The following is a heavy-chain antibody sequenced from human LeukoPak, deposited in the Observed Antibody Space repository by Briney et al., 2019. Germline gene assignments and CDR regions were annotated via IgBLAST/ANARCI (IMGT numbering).Heavy chain of an antibody. V-gene: IGHV2-5*02. CDR2: IYWGDDK. CDR3: AHRVTAMVTDYFDF. D-gene: IGHD5-18*01. CDR1: GFSLSPRGVG. Sequence: SGPTLVTPTQTLTLTCTFSGFSLSPRGVGVGWIRPPPGKALEWLALIYWGDDKRYIPSLNSRLTINKDTYKHKVGLTMPNMDPXXXATYYCAHRVTAMVTDYFDFWGQGTLVTVSS. J-gene: IGHJ4*02.